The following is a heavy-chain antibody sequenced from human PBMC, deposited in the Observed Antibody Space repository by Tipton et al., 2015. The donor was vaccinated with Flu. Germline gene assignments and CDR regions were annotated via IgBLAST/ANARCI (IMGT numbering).Heavy chain of an antibody. CDR3: ARDPHCSGGRCYAY. CDR1: GGGFSSYG. Sequence: QLVQSGGEVKKPGSSVKVSCKASGGGFSSYGISWVRQAPGQGLEWMGGIIPIFGSANYAQKFQDRVTITADESTTTVYMELSRLRSEDTAIYYCARDPHCSGGRCYAYWGQGTLVTVSS. J-gene: IGHJ4*02. V-gene: IGHV1-69*01. CDR2: IIPIFGSA. D-gene: IGHD2-15*01.